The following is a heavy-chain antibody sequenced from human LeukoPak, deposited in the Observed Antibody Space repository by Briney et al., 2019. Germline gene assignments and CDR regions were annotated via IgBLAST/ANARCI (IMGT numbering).Heavy chain of an antibody. Sequence: GGTLRLSCAASGFTFSSYGMSWVRQAPGKGLEWVSAISGSGGSTYYADSVKGRSTISRDNAKNSLYLQMNSLRAEDTAVYYCARSRGYGDPFDYWGQGTLVTVSS. CDR1: GFTFSSYG. CDR3: ARSRGYGDPFDY. J-gene: IGHJ4*02. CDR2: ISGSGGST. V-gene: IGHV3-23*01. D-gene: IGHD5-18*01.